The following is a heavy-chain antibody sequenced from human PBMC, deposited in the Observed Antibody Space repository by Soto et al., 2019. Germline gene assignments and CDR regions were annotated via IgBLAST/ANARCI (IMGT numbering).Heavy chain of an antibody. Sequence: PSETLSLTFNVSDDSLSTYYWSWIRQPAGKGLEWIGRIYASGSTNYNPSLKGRVTMSVDTSMKQFSLKMISVTAAATAVYYCARSAIPSDCWFRLWGQGVLVTVSA. D-gene: IGHD2-21*01. CDR3: ARSAIPSDCWFRL. J-gene: IGHJ5*02. V-gene: IGHV4-4*07. CDR2: IYASGST. CDR1: DDSLSTYY.